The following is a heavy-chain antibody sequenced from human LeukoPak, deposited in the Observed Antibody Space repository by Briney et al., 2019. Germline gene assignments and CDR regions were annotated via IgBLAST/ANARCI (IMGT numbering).Heavy chain of an antibody. V-gene: IGHV3-30-3*01. CDR1: GFTFSSYA. D-gene: IGHD2/OR15-2a*01. CDR2: ISYDGSNK. CDR3: ARDNTKPFDY. J-gene: IGHJ4*02. Sequence: GSLRLSCAASGFTFSSYAMHWVRQAPGKGLEWVAVISYDGSNKYYADSVKGRLTISRDNSKNTLYLQMNSLRAEDTAVYYCARDNTKPFDYWGQGTLVTVSS.